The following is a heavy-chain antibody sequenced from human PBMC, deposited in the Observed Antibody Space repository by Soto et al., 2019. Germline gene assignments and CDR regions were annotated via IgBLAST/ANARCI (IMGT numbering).Heavy chain of an antibody. D-gene: IGHD3-10*01. J-gene: IGHJ4*02. V-gene: IGHV4-59*13. CDR1: GGSIDSYY. CDR3: ARDRGYYGLGSYYPPED. Sequence: QVQLQESGPGLVKSSETLSLTCIVSGGSIDSYYWSWIRQPPGKGLEWIGYIYYSGSTKYNPSLESRVAISVDTSKNQFSLNLTSVTAADTAVYYCARDRGYYGLGSYYPPEDWGQGTLVIVSS. CDR2: IYYSGST.